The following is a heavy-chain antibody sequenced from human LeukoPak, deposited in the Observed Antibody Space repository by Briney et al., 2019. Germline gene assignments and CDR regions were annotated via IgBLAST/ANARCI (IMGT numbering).Heavy chain of an antibody. Sequence: SVKVSCKASGGTFGSYAISWVRQAPGQGLEWMGGIIPIFGTANYAQKFQGRVTITADESTSTAYMELSSLRSEDTAVYYCARRLLQLWAQFDYWGQGTLVTVSS. CDR3: ARRLLQLWAQFDY. D-gene: IGHD5-18*01. CDR1: GGTFGSYA. V-gene: IGHV1-69*13. CDR2: IIPIFGTA. J-gene: IGHJ4*02.